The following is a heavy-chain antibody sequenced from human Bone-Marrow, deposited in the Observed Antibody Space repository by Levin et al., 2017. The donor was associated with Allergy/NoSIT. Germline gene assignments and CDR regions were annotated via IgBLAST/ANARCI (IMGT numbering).Heavy chain of an antibody. J-gene: IGHJ3*02. V-gene: IGHV2-5*02. CDR3: ARRERIGDGYNSSDVFDI. Sequence: SGPTLVKPTQTLTLTCTFSGFSVSTTGVGVGWIRQPPRKALEWLALIYWDDDKRYRPSLKSRLTITKDTYKNQVVFTLTNLEPDDAATYYCARRERIGDGYNSSDVFDIWGQGIMVTVSS. D-gene: IGHD5-24*01. CDR2: IYWDDDK. CDR1: GFSVSTTGVG.